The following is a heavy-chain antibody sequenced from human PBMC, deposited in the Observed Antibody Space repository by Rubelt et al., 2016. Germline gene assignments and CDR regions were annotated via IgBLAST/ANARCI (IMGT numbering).Heavy chain of an antibody. D-gene: IGHD5-24*01. J-gene: IGHJ2*01. CDR2: ISASGGAT. V-gene: IGHV3-23*01. Sequence: GKGLEWVSGISASGGATYYANSVKGRFTISRDNSKNTLFLHMNPLRGEDTALYYCAKDREMSPILGGYFDLWGRGTLVTVSS. CDR3: AKDREMSPILGGYFDL.